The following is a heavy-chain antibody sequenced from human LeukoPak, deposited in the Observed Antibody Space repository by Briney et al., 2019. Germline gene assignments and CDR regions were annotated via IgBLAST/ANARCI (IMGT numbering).Heavy chain of an antibody. CDR3: ARDVRGIVGMDYFDY. V-gene: IGHV1-18*01. D-gene: IGHD3-22*01. J-gene: IGHJ4*02. Sequence: ASVKVSCKASGYIFISYGISWVRQAPGQGLEWMGWISAYNGNTKHAQKLQGRVTMTTDTSTSTAYMELRSLRSDDTAVYYCARDVRGIVGMDYFDYWGQGTLVTVSS. CDR2: ISAYNGNT. CDR1: GYIFISYG.